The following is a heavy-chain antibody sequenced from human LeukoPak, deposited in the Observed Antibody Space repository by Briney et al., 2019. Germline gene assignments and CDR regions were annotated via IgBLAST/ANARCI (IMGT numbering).Heavy chain of an antibody. V-gene: IGHV4-4*09. CDR1: GGSISSYY. CDR2: IYTSGST. D-gene: IGHD6-6*01. Sequence: PSETLSLTCTVSGGSISSYYWSWIRQPPGKGLEWIGYIYTSGSTNYNTSLKSRVTISVDTSKNQFSLKLSSVTAADTAVYYCAGGGIPACPVPPYYYYYKDVWGKRTKVTVSS. J-gene: IGHJ6*03. CDR3: AGGGIPACPVPPYYYYYKDV.